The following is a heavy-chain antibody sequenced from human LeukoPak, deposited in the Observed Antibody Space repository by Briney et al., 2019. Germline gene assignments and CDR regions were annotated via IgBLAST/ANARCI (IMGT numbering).Heavy chain of an antibody. J-gene: IGHJ5*02. CDR1: GGTFSSYA. Sequence: SVKVSCKASGGTFSSYAISWVRQAPGQGLEWMGGIIPIFGTANYAQKFQGRVTITADEFTSTAYMELSSLRSEDTAVYYCARAPSEWLRVDNWFDPWGQGTLVIVSS. CDR2: IIPIFGTA. D-gene: IGHD5-12*01. V-gene: IGHV1-69*01. CDR3: ARAPSEWLRVDNWFDP.